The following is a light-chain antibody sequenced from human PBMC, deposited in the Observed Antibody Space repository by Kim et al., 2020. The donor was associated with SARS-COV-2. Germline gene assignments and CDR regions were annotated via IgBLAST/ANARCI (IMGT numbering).Light chain of an antibody. CDR1: TLGDKF. CDR3: QAWHNNIYV. V-gene: IGLV3-1*01. Sequence: SVSPGQTANITCSGDTLGDKFASWYQQKPGQSPVLVIYQDRKRPSGIPERFSGSNSGNTATLTISGTQAMDEADYYCQAWHNNIYVFGTGTKVTVL. J-gene: IGLJ1*01. CDR2: QDR.